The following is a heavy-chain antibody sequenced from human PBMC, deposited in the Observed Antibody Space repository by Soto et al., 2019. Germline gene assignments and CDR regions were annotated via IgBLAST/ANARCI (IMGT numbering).Heavy chain of an antibody. CDR3: ARHLLLLFYGSSGYHLRDPFAI. CDR1: GGSISSYY. CDR2: IYYSGST. J-gene: IGHJ3*02. D-gene: IGHD3-22*01. Sequence: SETLSLTCTVSGGSISSYYWSWIRQPPGKGLEWIGYIYYSGSTNYNPSLKSRVTISVDTSKDQFSLKLSSVTAADTAVYYCARHLLLLFYGSSGYHLRDPFAIWGQWRMV. V-gene: IGHV4-59*08.